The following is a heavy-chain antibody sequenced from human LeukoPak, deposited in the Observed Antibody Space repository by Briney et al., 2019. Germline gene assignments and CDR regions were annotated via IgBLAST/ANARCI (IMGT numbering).Heavy chain of an antibody. J-gene: IGHJ4*02. CDR1: GNTFTGYY. Sequence: ASVKVSCTASGNTFTGYYMHWVRQAPGQGLEWMRWINPNSGGTNYAQKFQGRVTMTRDTSISTAYMELSRLRSDDTAVYYCAAMSTDDYWGQGTLVTVSS. CDR3: AAMSTDDY. CDR2: INPNSGGT. V-gene: IGHV1-2*02. D-gene: IGHD2-2*01.